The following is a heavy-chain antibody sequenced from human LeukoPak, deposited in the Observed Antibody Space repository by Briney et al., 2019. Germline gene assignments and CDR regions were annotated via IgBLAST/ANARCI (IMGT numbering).Heavy chain of an antibody. Sequence: GGSLRLSCAVSGFTFSSYSMNWVRQAPGKGLEWVSYISSSSTTIYYADSVKGRFTISKDNAKNSLYLKMNSLRVEDTAVYYCARGPGYLTDYWGRGTLVTVSS. CDR2: ISSSSTTI. D-gene: IGHD2-15*01. V-gene: IGHV3-48*04. CDR1: GFTFSSYS. J-gene: IGHJ4*02. CDR3: ARGPGYLTDY.